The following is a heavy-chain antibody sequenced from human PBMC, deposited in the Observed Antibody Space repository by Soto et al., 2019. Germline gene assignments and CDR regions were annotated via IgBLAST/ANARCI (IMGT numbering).Heavy chain of an antibody. CDR3: ARGPSGDKVEY. CDR1: GGSISSGSSC. Sequence: SETLSLTCTVSGGSISSGSSCWGRIRQPPDKGLEWIGHIFIGGTTYNNPSLTSRVTMSMDTSKNQFSLQLSSVSAADTAVYYCARGPSGDKVEYWGQGTLVTVSS. CDR2: IFIGGTT. J-gene: IGHJ4*02. V-gene: IGHV4-30-4*01. D-gene: IGHD1-1*01.